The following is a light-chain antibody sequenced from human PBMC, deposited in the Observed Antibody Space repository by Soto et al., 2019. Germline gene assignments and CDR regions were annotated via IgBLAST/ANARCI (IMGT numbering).Light chain of an antibody. J-gene: IGLJ2*01. CDR3: AAWDDSLNGVV. CDR1: SSNIGSNT. V-gene: IGLV1-44*01. CDR2: SNN. Sequence: QSVLTQPPSASGTPGQRVTISCSGSSSNIGSNTVNWYQQLPGTAPKLLIYSNNQRPSGVPDRISGSKSGTSASLAIGGLQSEDEADYYCAAWDDSLNGVVFGGGTKVTVL.